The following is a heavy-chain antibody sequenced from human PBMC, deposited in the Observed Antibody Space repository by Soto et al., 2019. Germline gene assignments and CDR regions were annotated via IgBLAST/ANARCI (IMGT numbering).Heavy chain of an antibody. V-gene: IGHV1-8*01. CDR1: GYTFTSYD. CDR2: MNPNSGNT. J-gene: IGHJ5*02. CDR3: ARKVAFVVPAARSTLEPNWFDP. D-gene: IGHD2-2*01. Sequence: QVQLVQSGAEVKKPGASVKVSCKASGYTFTSYDINWVRQATGQGLEWMGWMNPNSGNTGYAQKFQGRVTMTRNTSRSTAYMELGSLRSEDTDVYYWARKVAFVVPAARSTLEPNWFDPWGQGTLVTVSS.